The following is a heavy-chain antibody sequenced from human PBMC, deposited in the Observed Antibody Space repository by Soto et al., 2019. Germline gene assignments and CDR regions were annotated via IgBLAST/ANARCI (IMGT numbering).Heavy chain of an antibody. CDR1: GFTFSSYG. J-gene: IGHJ5*02. Sequence: QVQLVESGGGVVQPGRSLRLSCAASGFTFSSYGMHWVRQAPGKGLEWVAVIWYDGSNKYYADSVKGRFTISRDNSKNTLYLQMNSLRAEDTAVYYCARDNVRPYYDSSGYYPSGWFDPWGQGTLVTVSS. D-gene: IGHD3-22*01. CDR2: IWYDGSNK. CDR3: ARDNVRPYYDSSGYYPSGWFDP. V-gene: IGHV3-33*01.